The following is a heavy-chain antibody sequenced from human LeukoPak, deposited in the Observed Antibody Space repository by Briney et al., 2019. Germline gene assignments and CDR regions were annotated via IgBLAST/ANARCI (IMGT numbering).Heavy chain of an antibody. CDR1: GDTFTDYY. J-gene: IGHJ4*02. D-gene: IGHD2-8*01. Sequence: ASVKVSCKASGDTFTDYYMHWVRQAPGQGLEWMGWINPNTGGTNYAQKFQGRVTMTRDTSISTAYMELSRLRSDDTAVYYCARDVGCTNDVCYNNFDYWGQGTLVTVSS. CDR3: ARDVGCTNDVCYNNFDY. V-gene: IGHV1-2*02. CDR2: INPNTGGT.